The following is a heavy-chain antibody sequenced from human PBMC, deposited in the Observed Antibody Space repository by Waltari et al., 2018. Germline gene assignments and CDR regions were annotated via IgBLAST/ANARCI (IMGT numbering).Heavy chain of an antibody. V-gene: IGHV4-59*01. Sequence: QVQLQESGPGLVKPSETLSLTCTVSSGSISSYYWSWIRQPTGNGLEWIGYIYYSVSTNYNRSLKSRVTISVDMSKNQFSLKLSSVTAADTAVYYCARVNCSSTSCYGPNWFDPCGQGTLVTVSS. D-gene: IGHD2-2*01. J-gene: IGHJ5*02. CDR3: ARVNCSSTSCYGPNWFDP. CDR1: SGSISSYY. CDR2: IYYSVST.